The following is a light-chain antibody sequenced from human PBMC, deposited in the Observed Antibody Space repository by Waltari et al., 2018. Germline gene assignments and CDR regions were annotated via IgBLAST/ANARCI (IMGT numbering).Light chain of an antibody. V-gene: IGKV1-5*03. CDR3: QQYNGNSRT. CDR1: QSLNNW. J-gene: IGKJ1*01. CDR2: QAS. Sequence: DIQMTQSPSTLSASVGHRVTITCRASQSLNNWLAWYQQKPGKAPKLLIYQASTLENGVPSRFSGSGSGTEFTLTISSLQPDDVATYSCQQYNGNSRTFGQGTKVEIK.